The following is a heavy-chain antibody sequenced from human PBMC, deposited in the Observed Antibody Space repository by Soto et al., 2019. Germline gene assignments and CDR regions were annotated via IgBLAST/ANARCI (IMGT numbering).Heavy chain of an antibody. CDR2: IYSGGST. D-gene: IGHD3-22*01. CDR3: ARGKYSDSSGPGAY. CDR1: GFSVSRNY. Sequence: EVQLVESGGGLIQPGGSLRLSCAASGFSVSRNYMSWVRQAPGKGLEWVSVIYSGGSTSYADSVKGRFTISRDNSKNTLYLQMNSLRAGDTAVYYCARGKYSDSSGPGAYWGQGTLITVSS. V-gene: IGHV3-53*01. J-gene: IGHJ4*02.